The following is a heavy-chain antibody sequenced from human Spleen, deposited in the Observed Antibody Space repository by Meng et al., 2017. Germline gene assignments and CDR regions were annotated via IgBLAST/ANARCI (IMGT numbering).Heavy chain of an antibody. J-gene: IGHJ6*02. V-gene: IGHV4-38-2*02. CDR1: GYSISSGYY. CDR3: ARDLLPPPTIGAQGMDV. D-gene: IGHD6-13*01. Sequence: SETLSLTCTVSGYSISSGYYWGWIRQPPGKGLEWIGSIYHSGSTYYNPSLKSRVTITVDTSKNQFSLKLSSVTAADTAVYYCARDLLPPPTIGAQGMDVWGQGTTVTVSS. CDR2: IYHSGST.